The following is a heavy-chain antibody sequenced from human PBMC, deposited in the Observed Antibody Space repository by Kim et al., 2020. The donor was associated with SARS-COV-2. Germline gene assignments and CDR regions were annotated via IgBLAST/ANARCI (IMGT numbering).Heavy chain of an antibody. J-gene: IGHJ6*02. V-gene: IGHV3-30*04. D-gene: IGHD2-15*01. CDR3: ARDEDIVVVVAATEKFSRYYGMDV. Sequence: GGSLRLSCAASGFTFSSYAMHWVRQAPGKGLEWVAVISYDGSNKYYADSVKGRFTISSDNSKNTLYLQMNSLRAEDTAVYYCARDEDIVVVVAATEKFSRYYGMDVWGQGTTVTVSS. CDR2: ISYDGSNK. CDR1: GFTFSSYA.